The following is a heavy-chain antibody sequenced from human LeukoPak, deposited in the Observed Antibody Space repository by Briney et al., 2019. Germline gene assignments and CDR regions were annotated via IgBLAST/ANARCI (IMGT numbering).Heavy chain of an antibody. Sequence: HPGGSLRLSCAASGFTFSTHWMSWVRQAPGKGREWVDNIKEDGSQKYYVDSVKGRFTISRDNAKNSLYLQMNSLRAEDTAVYYCASGFPDDFWSGHFWGQGTLVTVSS. CDR2: IKEDGSQK. CDR1: GFTFSTHW. V-gene: IGHV3-7*01. CDR3: ASGFPDDFWSGHF. J-gene: IGHJ4*02. D-gene: IGHD3-3*01.